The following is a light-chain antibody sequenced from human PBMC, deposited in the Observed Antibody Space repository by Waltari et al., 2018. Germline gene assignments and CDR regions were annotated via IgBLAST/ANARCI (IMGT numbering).Light chain of an antibody. J-gene: IGLJ2*01. CDR2: YDN. V-gene: IGLV3-21*04. Sequence: SYVVTQSPSVSVAPGETARITCGGDNIGSKSVHWYQHRPGQATVLVYAYDNDRPSGSPERFSGSNAGNTATRTIIWVEAEEEADYYCLVWHSTIDHQGVFGGGTKLTVL. CDR1: NIGSKS. CDR3: LVWHSTIDHQGV.